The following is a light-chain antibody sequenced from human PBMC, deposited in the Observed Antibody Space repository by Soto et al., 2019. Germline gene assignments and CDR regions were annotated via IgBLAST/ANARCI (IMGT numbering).Light chain of an antibody. CDR2: GAS. J-gene: IGKJ1*01. Sequence: EIVMTQSPATLSVSPGERATLSCRASQSVSSDLAWYQQKPGQAPRLLIYGASTRATAIPARFSGSGSGTEFPLTISSLQSEDFAVYYCQQYNNWPRTFGQGTKV. V-gene: IGKV3-15*01. CDR1: QSVSSD. CDR3: QQYNNWPRT.